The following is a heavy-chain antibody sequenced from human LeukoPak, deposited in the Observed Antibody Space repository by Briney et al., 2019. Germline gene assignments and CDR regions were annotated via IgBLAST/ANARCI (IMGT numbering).Heavy chain of an antibody. CDR3: ARVLGRGIAAAGTVDY. CDR2: INPSGGST. J-gene: IGHJ4*02. D-gene: IGHD6-13*01. CDR1: GYTFTSYY. V-gene: IGHV1-46*01. Sequence: ASVKVSCKASGYTFTSYYMHRVRQAPGQGLEWMGIINPSGGSTSYAQKFQGRVTMTRDMSTSTVYMELSSLRSEDTAVYYCARVLGRGIAAAGTVDYWGQGTLVTVSS.